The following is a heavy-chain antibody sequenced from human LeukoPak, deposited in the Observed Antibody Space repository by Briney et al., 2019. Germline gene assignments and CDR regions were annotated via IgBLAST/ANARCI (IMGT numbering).Heavy chain of an antibody. V-gene: IGHV3-21*01. J-gene: IGHJ4*02. CDR1: GFTFSSYS. Sequence: PGGSLRLSCAASGFTFSSYSMNWVRQAPGKGLEWVSSISSSSSYIYYADSVKGRFTISRYNAKNSLYLQMNSLRAEDTAVYYCARDQGGYSYTFDYWGQGTLVTVSS. CDR3: ARDQGGYSYTFDY. CDR2: ISSSSSYI. D-gene: IGHD5-18*01.